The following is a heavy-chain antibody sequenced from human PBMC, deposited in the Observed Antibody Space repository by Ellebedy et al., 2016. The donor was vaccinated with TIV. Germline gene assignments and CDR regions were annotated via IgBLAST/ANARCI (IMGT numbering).Heavy chain of an antibody. V-gene: IGHV4-59*01. CDR3: ARGGARPNAVYAMAGGFDY. D-gene: IGHD2-8*01. CDR2: IYYSGST. Sequence: MPSETLSLTCTVSGGSISSYYWSRIRQPPGKGLEWIGYIYYSGSTNYNPSLKSRVTISVDTSKNQFSLKLSSVTAADTAVYYCARGGARPNAVYAMAGGFDYWGQGTLVTVSS. J-gene: IGHJ4*02. CDR1: GGSISSYY.